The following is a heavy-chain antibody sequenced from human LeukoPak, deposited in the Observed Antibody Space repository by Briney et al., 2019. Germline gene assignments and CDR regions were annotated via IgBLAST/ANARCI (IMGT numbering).Heavy chain of an antibody. Sequence: GGSLRLSCAASGFTFSIYAMSWVRQAPGKGLEWVSGISPSGDITYYADSVKGRFTISRDNSKNTLHLEVISLTAEDTAVYYCAKDDAWIRFGEWSQGTLVTVSS. CDR2: ISPSGDIT. V-gene: IGHV3-23*01. D-gene: IGHD3-10*01. CDR1: GFTFSIYA. CDR3: AKDDAWIRFGE. J-gene: IGHJ4*02.